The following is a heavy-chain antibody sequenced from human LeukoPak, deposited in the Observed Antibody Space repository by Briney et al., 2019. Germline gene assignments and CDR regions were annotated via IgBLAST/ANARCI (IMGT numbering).Heavy chain of an antibody. CDR1: GGSISSYY. D-gene: IGHD1-26*01. CDR3: ARVDGIVGATDPYYYYYMDV. V-gene: IGHV4-59*01. CDR2: IYYSGST. J-gene: IGHJ6*03. Sequence: SETLSLTCTVSGGSISSYYWSWIRQPPGKGLEWIGYIYYSGSTNYNPSLKSRVTISVDTSKNQFSLKLSSVTAADTAVYYCARVDGIVGATDPYYYYYMDVWGKGTTVTVSS.